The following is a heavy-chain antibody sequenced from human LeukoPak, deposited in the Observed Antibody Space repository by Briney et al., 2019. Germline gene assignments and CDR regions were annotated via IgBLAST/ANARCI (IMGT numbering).Heavy chain of an antibody. Sequence: PGGSLGLSCGASGFTYSRYKVNCVPHARGKGLESVSPISSSSSDIYYADAVKGRFTISRDNAKNSLYLQMNSLRAEDTAVYYCALDPTGTTGNWFDPWGQGTLVTVSS. V-gene: IGHV3-21*01. D-gene: IGHD1-1*01. CDR2: ISSSSSDI. CDR3: ALDPTGTTGNWFDP. J-gene: IGHJ5*02. CDR1: GFTYSRYK.